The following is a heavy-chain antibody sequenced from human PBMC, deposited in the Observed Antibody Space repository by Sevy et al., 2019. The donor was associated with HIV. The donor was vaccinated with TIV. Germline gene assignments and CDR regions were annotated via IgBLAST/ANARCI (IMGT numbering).Heavy chain of an antibody. CDR1: GYSISSGYW. CDR2: IHYTGTT. J-gene: IGHJ4*02. D-gene: IGHD7-27*01. V-gene: IGHV4-38-2*01. Sequence: SETLSLTCVVSGYSISSGYWWDWFRRPPGKGLEWIGAIHYTGTTQYTPSLNRRVTVSADTSKNQFSLRLSSMTAADTAVYYCASHDWGREDYWGKGTLVTVSS. CDR3: ASHDWGREDY.